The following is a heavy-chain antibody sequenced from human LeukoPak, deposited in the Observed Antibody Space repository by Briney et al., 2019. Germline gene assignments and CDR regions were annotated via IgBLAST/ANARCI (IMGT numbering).Heavy chain of an antibody. CDR3: ARSLTGYSSTNWFDP. J-gene: IGHJ5*02. D-gene: IGHD3-9*01. Sequence: SETLSLTCTVSGGSISSYYWSWVRQPPGKGLEWIGYIYYSGSTNYNPSLKSRVTISVDTSKNQFSLKLNSVTAADTAVYYCARSLTGYSSTNWFDPWGQGTLVTVSS. CDR2: IYYSGST. CDR1: GGSISSYY. V-gene: IGHV4-59*08.